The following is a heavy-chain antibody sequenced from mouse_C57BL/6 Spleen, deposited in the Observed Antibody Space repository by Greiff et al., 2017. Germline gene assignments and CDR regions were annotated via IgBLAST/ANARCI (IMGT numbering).Heavy chain of an antibody. CDR3: ARHNGSIHFDY. CDR2: IHPNSGST. J-gene: IGHJ2*01. V-gene: IGHV1-64*01. Sequence: QVQLQQSGAELVKPGASVKLSCKASGYTFTSYWMHWVKQRPGQGLEWIGMIHPNSGSTNYNEKFKSKATLTVDKSSSTAYMQLSSLTSEDSAVYYCARHNGSIHFDYWGQGTTLTVSS. D-gene: IGHD1-1*01. CDR1: GYTFTSYW.